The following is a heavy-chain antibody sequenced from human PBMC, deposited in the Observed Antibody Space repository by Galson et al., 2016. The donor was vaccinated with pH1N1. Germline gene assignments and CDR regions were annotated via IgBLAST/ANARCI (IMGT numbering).Heavy chain of an antibody. Sequence: SLRLSCAASGVTVSNNYMSWVRQAPGKGLEWVSCIYSGGDTYYADSVKGRFTVSRDSSKNTVYLQMNSLRAEDTAVYYCARDTGAWGQGTLSPSPQ. V-gene: IGHV3-53*01. CDR2: IYSGGDT. CDR3: ARDTGA. CDR1: GVTVSNNY. J-gene: IGHJ5*02. D-gene: IGHD7-27*01.